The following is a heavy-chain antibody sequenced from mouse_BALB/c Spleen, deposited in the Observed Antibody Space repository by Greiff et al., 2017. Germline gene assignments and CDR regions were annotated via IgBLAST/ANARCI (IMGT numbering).Heavy chain of an antibody. CDR3: ARRAFYYAMDY. J-gene: IGHJ4*01. V-gene: IGHV1-7*01. CDR2: INPSTGYT. CDR1: GYTFTSYW. Sequence: QVQLQQSGAELAKPGASVKMSCKASGYTFTSYWMHWVKQRPGQGLEWIGYINPSTGYTEYNQKFKDKATLTADKSSSTAYMQLSSLTSEDSAVYYCARRAFYYAMDYWGQGTSVTGSS.